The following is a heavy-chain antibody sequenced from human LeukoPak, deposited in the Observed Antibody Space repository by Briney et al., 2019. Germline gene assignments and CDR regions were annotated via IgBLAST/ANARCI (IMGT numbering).Heavy chain of an antibody. CDR2: ISYDGSNK. Sequence: TGGSLRLSCAASGFTFSSYAMHWVRQAPGKGLEWVAVISYDGSNKYYADSVKGRFTISRDNSKNTLYLQMNSLRTEDTAVYYCASQVRRWFDLWGQGTLVAVSS. CDR3: ASQVRRWFDL. V-gene: IGHV3-30-3*01. J-gene: IGHJ5*02. CDR1: GFTFSSYA.